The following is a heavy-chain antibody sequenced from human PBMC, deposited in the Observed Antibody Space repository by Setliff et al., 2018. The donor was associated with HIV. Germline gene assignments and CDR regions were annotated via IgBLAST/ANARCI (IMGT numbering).Heavy chain of an antibody. V-gene: IGHV1-18*01. J-gene: IGHJ3*01. Sequence: ASVKVSCKASGYTFSSYGISWVRQAPGQGLEWMGWINSYDGNTNYEQKFQGRVTRTTDTSTTSAYLELRSLRPDDTAVYFCARNKLSDAFDVWGPGTMFTVSS. CDR2: INSYDGNT. CDR1: GYTFSSYG. D-gene: IGHD1-1*01. CDR3: ARNKLSDAFDV.